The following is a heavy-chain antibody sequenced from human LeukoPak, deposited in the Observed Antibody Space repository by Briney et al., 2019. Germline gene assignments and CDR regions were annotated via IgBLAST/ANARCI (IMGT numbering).Heavy chain of an antibody. CDR1: GYSISSGYY. D-gene: IGHD6-13*01. Sequence: SETLSLTCAVSGYSISSGYYWGWIRQPPGKGLEWIGSIYHSGSTYYNPSLKSRVTISVDTSKNQFPLKLSSVTAADTAVYYCAKHSSSWYEPSRDYYYYMDVWGKGTTVTVSS. V-gene: IGHV4-38-2*01. CDR2: IYHSGST. CDR3: AKHSSSWYEPSRDYYYYMDV. J-gene: IGHJ6*03.